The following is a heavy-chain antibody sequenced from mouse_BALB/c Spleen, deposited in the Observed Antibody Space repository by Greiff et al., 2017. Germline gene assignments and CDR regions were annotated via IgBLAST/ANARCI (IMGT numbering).Heavy chain of an antibody. CDR1: GYTFTSYW. CDR3: ARRYGNYVRD. J-gene: IGHJ2*01. Sequence: QVQLQQPGAELVKPGASVKLSCKASGYTFTSYWMHWVKQRPGQGLEWIGEIDPSDSYTNYNQKFKGKATLTVDKSSSTAYMQLSSLTSEDSAVYYCARRYGNYVRDWGQGTTLTVSS. CDR2: IDPSDSYT. D-gene: IGHD2-10*02. V-gene: IGHV1-69*02.